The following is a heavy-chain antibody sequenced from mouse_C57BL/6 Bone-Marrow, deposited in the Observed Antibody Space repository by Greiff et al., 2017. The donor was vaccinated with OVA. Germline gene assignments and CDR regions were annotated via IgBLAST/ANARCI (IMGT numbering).Heavy chain of an antibody. CDR1: GYTFTSYG. Sequence: QVTLKESGAELARPGASVKLSCKASGYTFTSYGISWVKQRTGQGLEWIGEIYPRSGNTYYNEKFKGKATLTADKSSSTAYMELRSLTSEDSAVYFCARYYGSSWYFDYWGQGTTLTVSS. CDR2: IYPRSGNT. J-gene: IGHJ2*01. D-gene: IGHD1-1*01. V-gene: IGHV1-81*01. CDR3: ARYYGSSWYFDY.